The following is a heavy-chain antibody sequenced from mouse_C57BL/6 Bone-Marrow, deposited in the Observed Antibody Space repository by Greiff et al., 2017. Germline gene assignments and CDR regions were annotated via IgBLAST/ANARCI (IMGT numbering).Heavy chain of an antibody. D-gene: IGHD2-2*01. CDR3: ARDFGYDVWLAY. J-gene: IGHJ3*01. CDR1: GYTFTSYW. Sequence: QVQLQQPGAELVMPGASVKLSCKASGYTFTSYWMHWVKQRPGQGLEWIGEIDPSDSYTNYNQKFKGKSTLTVDKSSSTAYMQLSSLTSEDSAVYYCARDFGYDVWLAYWGQGTLVTVSA. CDR2: IDPSDSYT. V-gene: IGHV1-69*01.